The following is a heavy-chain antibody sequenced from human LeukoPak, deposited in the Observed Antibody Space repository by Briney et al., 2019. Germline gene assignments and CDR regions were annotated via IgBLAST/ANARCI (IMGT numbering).Heavy chain of an antibody. CDR1: GYTFTSYG. J-gene: IGHJ4*02. CDR3: ARDDLGYCSSTSCYGVDY. Sequence: SCKASGYTFTSYGMHWVRQAPGKGLEWVAVIWYDGSNKYYADSVKGRFTISRDNSKNTLYLQVNSLRAEDTAVYYCARDDLGYCSSTSCYGVDYWGQGTLVTVSS. V-gene: IGHV3-33*01. D-gene: IGHD2-2*01. CDR2: IWYDGSNK.